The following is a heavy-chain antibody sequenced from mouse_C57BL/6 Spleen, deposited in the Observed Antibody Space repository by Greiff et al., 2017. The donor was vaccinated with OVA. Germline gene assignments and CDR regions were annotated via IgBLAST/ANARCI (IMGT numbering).Heavy chain of an antibody. V-gene: IGHV5-6*02. CDR2: ISSGGSYT. CDR3: ARDSNYNYAMDY. Sequence: DVKLVESGGDLVKPGGSLKLSCAASGFTFSSYGMSWVRQTPDKRLEWVATISSGGSYTYYPDSVKGRFTISRDHAKNTLYLQMSSLKAEDTAMYYCARDSNYNYAMDYWGQGTSVTVSS. D-gene: IGHD2-5*01. J-gene: IGHJ4*01. CDR1: GFTFSSYG.